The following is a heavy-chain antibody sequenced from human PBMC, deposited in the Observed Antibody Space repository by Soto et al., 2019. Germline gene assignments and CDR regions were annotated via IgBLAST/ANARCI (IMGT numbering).Heavy chain of an antibody. CDR2: VSAGGHMT. D-gene: IGHD2-15*01. Sequence: PCVSLRLPGAPSGITSSSYAMSWLHPSPWNSLKWVSSVSAGGHMTYYSDTVKGRFTSSRDNSSNALFLQMDSMRIEDTGLYYCARGDRGGAGSPASYYYSGLDVWGQGTTVTVSS. V-gene: IGHV3-23*01. CDR3: ARGDRGGAGSPASYYYSGLDV. J-gene: IGHJ6*02. CDR1: GITSSSYA.